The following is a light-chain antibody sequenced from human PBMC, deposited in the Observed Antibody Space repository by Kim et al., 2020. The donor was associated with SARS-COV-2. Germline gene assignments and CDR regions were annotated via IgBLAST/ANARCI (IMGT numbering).Light chain of an antibody. CDR3: AAWDDKLNAIV. CDR1: SSNIGRSS. V-gene: IGLV1-44*01. Sequence: QSVLTQPPSASGTPGQRASISCSGRSSNIGRSSVSWYHQLPGAAPKLLMSSNDQRPSGVPDRFSASKSGTSASLAISGLQSEDEADYYCAAWDDKLNAIVFGWGTQLTVL. CDR2: SND. J-gene: IGLJ2*01.